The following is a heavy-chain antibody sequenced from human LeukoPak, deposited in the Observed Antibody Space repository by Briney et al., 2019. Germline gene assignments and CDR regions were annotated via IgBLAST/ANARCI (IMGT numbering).Heavy chain of an antibody. J-gene: IGHJ4*02. CDR2: FYTSGST. V-gene: IGHV4-61*02. CDR1: GGSISSGTYY. Sequence: SSETLSLTCTVSGGSISSGTYYWSWIRQPAGKGLEWIGRFYTSGSTNYNPSLKSRVTISVDTSKNQFSLKLNSVTAADTAVYYCAREKVGGFGELLLDFWGQGTLVTVSP. CDR3: AREKVGGFGELLLDF. D-gene: IGHD3-10*01.